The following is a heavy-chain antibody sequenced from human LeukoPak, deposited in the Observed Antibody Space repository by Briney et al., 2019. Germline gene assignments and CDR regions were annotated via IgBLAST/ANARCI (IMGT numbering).Heavy chain of an antibody. D-gene: IGHD3-22*01. Sequence: GSLRLSCAASGFNFSIYSMNWVRQPPGKGLEWIGYIYYSGSTDYNPSLKSRVTISVDTSKNQFSLKLSSVTAADTAVYYCAREGMRDSSGFYYYYGMDVWGQGTTVTVSS. CDR1: GFNFSIYS. V-gene: IGHV4-59*01. CDR3: AREGMRDSSGFYYYYGMDV. CDR2: IYYSGST. J-gene: IGHJ6*02.